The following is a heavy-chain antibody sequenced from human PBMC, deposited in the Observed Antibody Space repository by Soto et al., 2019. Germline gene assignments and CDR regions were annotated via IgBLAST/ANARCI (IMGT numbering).Heavy chain of an antibody. CDR2: IYSGGST. Sequence: PGGSLRLSCAASGFTVSSNYMSWVRQAPGKGLEWVSVIYSGGSTYYADSVKGRFTISRDNSKNTLYLQMNSLRAEDTAVYYCARDRVESGYPEHFQHWGQRTLVTVSS. D-gene: IGHD3-22*01. CDR3: ARDRVESGYPEHFQH. J-gene: IGHJ1*01. CDR1: GFTVSSNY. V-gene: IGHV3-53*01.